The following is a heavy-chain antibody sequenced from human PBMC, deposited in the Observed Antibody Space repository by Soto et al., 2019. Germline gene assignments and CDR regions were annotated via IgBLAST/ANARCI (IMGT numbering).Heavy chain of an antibody. J-gene: IGHJ4*02. CDR1: GITSGSRA. D-gene: IGHD3-10*01. V-gene: IGHV3-23*01. Sequence: PGGSLRLSCVASGITSGSRAMSWVRQTPGEGLEWVSTITDTGGDSKYADSVRGRFTISRDNSKNTLYLQMSSLRADDSAVYYCARGSEDSYPGSRVFDLWGRGTLVTVSS. CDR3: ARGSEDSYPGSRVFDL. CDR2: ITDTGGDS.